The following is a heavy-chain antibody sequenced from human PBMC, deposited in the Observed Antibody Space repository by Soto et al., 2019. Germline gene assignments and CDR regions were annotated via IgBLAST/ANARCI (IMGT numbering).Heavy chain of an antibody. CDR1: GFTFSNYA. CDR2: FSGSGYST. D-gene: IGHD2-2*01. V-gene: IGHV3-23*01. J-gene: IGHJ4*02. Sequence: EVQPLESGGGLVQPGGSLRLSCAASGFTFSNYAMSWVRQAPGKGLEWVSTFSGSGYSTYYADSVKGRFTISRDNSKNTLYLQMNSLRAEDTAVYYCAKDGGAVPAHFDYWGQGTLVTVSS. CDR3: AKDGGAVPAHFDY.